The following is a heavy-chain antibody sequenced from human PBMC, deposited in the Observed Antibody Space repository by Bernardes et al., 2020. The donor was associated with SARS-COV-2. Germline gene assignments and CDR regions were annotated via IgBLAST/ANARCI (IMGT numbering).Heavy chain of an antibody. D-gene: IGHD3-10*01. CDR3: ARVSGSGPSGMDV. CDR1: GFTFSSYA. V-gene: IGHV3-30*01. CDR2: ISYDGSNK. Sequence: GSLRLSCAASGFTFSSYAMHWVRQAPGKGLEWVAVISYDGSNKYYADSVKGRFTISRDNSKNTLYLQMNSLRAEDTAVYYCARVSGSGPSGMDVWGQGTTVTVSS. J-gene: IGHJ6*02.